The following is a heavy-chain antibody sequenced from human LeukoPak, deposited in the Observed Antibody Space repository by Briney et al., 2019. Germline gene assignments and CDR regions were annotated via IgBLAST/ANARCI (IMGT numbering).Heavy chain of an antibody. D-gene: IGHD4-17*01. J-gene: IGHJ4*02. CDR3: AREGYGDYVDPLFGY. CDR2: INWNGGST. CDR1: GFTFDDYG. Sequence: GGPLRLSCAASGFTFDDYGMSWVRHAPGKGLEWVSGINWNGGSTGYADSVKGRFTISRDNAKNSLYLQMNSLRAEDTAMYYCAREGYGDYVDPLFGYWGQGTLVTVSS. V-gene: IGHV3-20*04.